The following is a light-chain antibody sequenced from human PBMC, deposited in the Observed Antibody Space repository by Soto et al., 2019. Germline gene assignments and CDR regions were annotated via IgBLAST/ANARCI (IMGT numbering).Light chain of an antibody. CDR1: QSISSY. Sequence: IQMTQSPSSLSASVGDRVTITCRASQSISSYLNWYQQKPGKAPKLLIYAASSLQSGVPSRFSGSGSGTDFTLTIGSLQPEDFATYYCQQSYSPPPITFGQGTRLEIK. V-gene: IGKV1-39*01. CDR3: QQSYSPPPIT. CDR2: AAS. J-gene: IGKJ5*01.